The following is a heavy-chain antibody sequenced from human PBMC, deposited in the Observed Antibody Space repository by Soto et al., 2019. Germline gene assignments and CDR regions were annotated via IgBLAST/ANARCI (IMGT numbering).Heavy chain of an antibody. CDR2: IRSKTFGGET. CDR1: GFTFSSYA. D-gene: IGHD5-12*01. V-gene: IGHV3-49*04. J-gene: IGHJ4*02. CDR3: ARARDGYNLFLDS. Sequence: GGSLRLSCAASGFTFSSYAMSWVRQAPGKGLEWVGFIRSKTFGGETQYAASVQGRFTISRDESKNIAYLEINSLRTEDTAVYYCARARDGYNLFLDSWGQGTLVTAPQ.